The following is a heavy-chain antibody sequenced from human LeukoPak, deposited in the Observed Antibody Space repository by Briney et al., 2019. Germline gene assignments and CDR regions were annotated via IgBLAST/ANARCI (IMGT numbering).Heavy chain of an antibody. D-gene: IGHD1-1*01. CDR1: GGTFISYA. J-gene: IGHJ6*02. V-gene: IGHV1-69*13. CDR3: ARTTSLNYGMDV. Sequence: ASVKVSCKASGGTFISYAISWVRQAPGQGLEWMGGIIPIFGTANYAQKFQGRVTITADESTSTAYMELSSLRSEDTAVYYCARTTSLNYGMDVWGQGTTVTVSS. CDR2: IIPIFGTA.